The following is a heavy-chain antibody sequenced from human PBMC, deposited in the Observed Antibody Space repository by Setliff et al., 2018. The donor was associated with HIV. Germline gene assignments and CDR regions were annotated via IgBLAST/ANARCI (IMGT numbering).Heavy chain of an antibody. CDR3: AKAFGYCSGGSCPVLMDV. V-gene: IGHV3-30*02. D-gene: IGHD2-15*01. Sequence: GGSLRLSCAAFGFTFSNYGMHWVRQAPGKGLEWVAFLRFDGSNKSYGDSVKGRFTISRDNAKNSLYLQMNSLRAKDAAVYYCAKAFGYCSGGSCPVLMDVWGKGTTVTVSS. CDR1: GFTFSNYG. J-gene: IGHJ6*03. CDR2: LRFDGSNK.